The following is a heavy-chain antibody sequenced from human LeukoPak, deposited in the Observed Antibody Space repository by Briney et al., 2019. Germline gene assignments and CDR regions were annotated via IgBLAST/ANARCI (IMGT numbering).Heavy chain of an antibody. CDR1: GFSVNDHY. V-gene: IGHV3-53*01. J-gene: IGHJ4*02. CDR2: TYSATRK. CDR3: AKASAMIVVVSKHFDY. Sequence: GGSLRLSCAGSGFSVNDHYMAWVRQAPGKGLEWVSITYSATRKYNADSVKGRFTISRDNFKNSLYLQMNSLRAEDTAVYYCAKASAMIVVVSKHFDYWGQGTLVTVSS. D-gene: IGHD3-22*01.